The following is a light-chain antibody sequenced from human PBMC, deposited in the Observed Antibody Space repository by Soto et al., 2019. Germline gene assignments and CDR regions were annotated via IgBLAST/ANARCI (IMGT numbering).Light chain of an antibody. J-gene: IGLJ3*02. V-gene: IGLV4-69*01. CDR3: QTGGTGIV. CDR2: VNSDGSH. CDR1: SGHSTYA. Sequence: QLVLTQSPSASASLGASVRLTCTLSSGHSTYAIAWHQQQPEKGPRYLMKVNSDGSHTKADGIPDRFSGSSSGAERYLTISSLQSEDEADYYCQTGGTGIVFGGGTKVTVL.